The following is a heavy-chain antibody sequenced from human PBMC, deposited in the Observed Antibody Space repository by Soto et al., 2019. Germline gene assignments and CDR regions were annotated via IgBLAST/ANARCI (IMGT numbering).Heavy chain of an antibody. CDR3: ARDPWRTPPEAAFDV. D-gene: IGHD1-1*01. Sequence: QVQLQESGPGLVEPSQTLSLTCTVSGGSISSAGYYWSWIRQRPGKGLEWIGYIYFSGVTYYNPSLESRMTISVDTSKNQFSLRLSSLTAADTAVYYCARDPWRTPPEAAFDVWGQGTKVTVSS. V-gene: IGHV4-31*03. CDR1: GGSISSAGYY. CDR2: IYFSGVT. J-gene: IGHJ3*01.